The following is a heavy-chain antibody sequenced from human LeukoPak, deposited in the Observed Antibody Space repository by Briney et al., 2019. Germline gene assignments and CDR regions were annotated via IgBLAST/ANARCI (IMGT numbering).Heavy chain of an antibody. CDR2: IRSNSDGGTI. CDR3: ATDFYDST. CDR1: GFTFSNAW. D-gene: IGHD3-22*01. J-gene: IGHJ5*02. Sequence: PGGSLRLSCAASGFTFSNAWMNWVRQAPGKGLEWVGRIRSNSDGGTIDYAAPVKGRFTLSRDDSKTTLYLQMNSLQTEDTAVYYCATDFYDSTWGQGTLVTVSS. V-gene: IGHV3-15*07.